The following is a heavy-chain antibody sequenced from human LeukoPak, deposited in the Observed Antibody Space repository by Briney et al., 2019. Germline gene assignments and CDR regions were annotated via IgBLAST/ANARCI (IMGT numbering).Heavy chain of an antibody. D-gene: IGHD6-13*01. CDR3: ARVYGSSWRVKAFDI. J-gene: IGHJ3*02. V-gene: IGHV4-59*01. CDR2: IYYSGST. Sequence: PSETLSLTCTVSGGSISSYYWSWIRQPPGKGLEWIGYIYYSGSTNYNPSLKSRVTISVDTSKNQFSLKLSSVTAADTAVYYCARVYGSSWRVKAFDIWGQGTMVTVSS. CDR1: GGSISSYY.